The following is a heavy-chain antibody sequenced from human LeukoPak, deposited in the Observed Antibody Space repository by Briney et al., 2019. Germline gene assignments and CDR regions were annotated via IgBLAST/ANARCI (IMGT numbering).Heavy chain of an antibody. CDR2: IYYSGST. CDR1: GGPISSSSYY. D-gene: IGHD6-19*01. CDR3: ARADEQGSNKYSSGWGFDY. J-gene: IGHJ4*02. Sequence: NPSETLSLTCTVSGGPISSSSYYCGWIRQPPGKGLEWIGTIYYSGSTYYNPSLKSRVTISVDTSKNQFSLKLSSVTAADTAVYYCARADEQGSNKYSSGWGFDYWGQGTLVAVSS. V-gene: IGHV4-39*01.